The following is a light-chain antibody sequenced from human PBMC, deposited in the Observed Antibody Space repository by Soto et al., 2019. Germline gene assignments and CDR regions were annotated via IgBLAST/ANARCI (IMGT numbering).Light chain of an antibody. CDR1: SSDVGGYTF. Sequence: HSEVPQRSYLSGSPGQSITISCTGTSSDVGGYTFVSWYQHHPGKAPKLLIYEVSYRPSGVSDRFSGSKSGNTASLTISGLQAEDEGDFYCSSYTSRRTVIFGGGTKVTGL. CDR2: EVS. V-gene: IGLV2-14*01. CDR3: SSYTSRRTVI. J-gene: IGLJ2*01.